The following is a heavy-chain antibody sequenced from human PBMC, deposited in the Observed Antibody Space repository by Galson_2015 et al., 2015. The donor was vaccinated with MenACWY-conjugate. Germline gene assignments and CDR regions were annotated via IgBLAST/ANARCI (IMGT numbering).Heavy chain of an antibody. D-gene: IGHD3-10*01. Sequence: QSGAEVKKPGESLKISCKGSGYSFTSYWIGWVRQMPGKGLEWMGIIYPGDSDTRYSPSFQGQVTISADKSISTAYLQWSSLKASDTAMYYCARAPQEYYYGSGDGWFDPWGQGTLSPSPQ. J-gene: IGHJ5*02. CDR2: IYPGDSDT. V-gene: IGHV5-51*01. CDR1: GYSFTSYW. CDR3: ARAPQEYYYGSGDGWFDP.